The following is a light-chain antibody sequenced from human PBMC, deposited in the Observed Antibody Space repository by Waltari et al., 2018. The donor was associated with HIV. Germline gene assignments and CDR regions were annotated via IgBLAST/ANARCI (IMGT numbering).Light chain of an antibody. V-gene: IGKV3-20*01. J-gene: IGKJ2*01. CDR1: QTVTSYY. Sequence: EIVLTQSPGPLSLSPGERVPLSCRDRQTVTSYYLAWYQQRPGQAHRLRIYGASSRATGIPDRFSGSGSGTDFTLTISRLEPEDFAVYYCQQYGSSPQTFGQGTRLELK. CDR3: QQYGSSPQT. CDR2: GAS.